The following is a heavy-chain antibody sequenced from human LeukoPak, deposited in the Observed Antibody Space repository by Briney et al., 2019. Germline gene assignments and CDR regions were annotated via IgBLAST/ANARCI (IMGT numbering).Heavy chain of an antibody. Sequence: ASVKVSCKASGYTFTGYYMHWVRQAPGQGLEWMGRINPNSGGTNYAQKFQGRVTMTRDTSISTAYMELSRLRSDDTAVYYCAREGDDVVVVAATGGNWFDPWGQGTLVTVSS. V-gene: IGHV1-2*02. CDR2: INPNSGGT. CDR1: GYTFTGYY. D-gene: IGHD2-15*01. CDR3: AREGDDVVVVAATGGNWFDP. J-gene: IGHJ5*02.